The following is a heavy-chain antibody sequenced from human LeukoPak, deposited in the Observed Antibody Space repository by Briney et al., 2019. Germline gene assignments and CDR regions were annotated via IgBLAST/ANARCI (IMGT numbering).Heavy chain of an antibody. D-gene: IGHD3-10*01. CDR3: ARVSAITMVRGVIDY. J-gene: IGHJ4*02. CDR2: IYYSGST. V-gene: IGHV4-39*07. Sequence: PSETLSLTCTVSGGSISSSSYYWGWIRQPPGKGLEWIGSIYYSGSTYYNPSLKSRVTISVDTSKNQFSLKLSSVTAADTAVYYCARVSAITMVRGVIDYWGQGTLVTVSS. CDR1: GGSISSSSYY.